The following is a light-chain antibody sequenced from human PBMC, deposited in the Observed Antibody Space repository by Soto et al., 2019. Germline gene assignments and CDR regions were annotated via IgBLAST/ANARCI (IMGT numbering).Light chain of an antibody. CDR1: QSVGAQ. Sequence: EVVLTQYPASLSLSPGERATLSCRASQSVGAQFAWYQQKPGQSPRLLIYGASNRTSGISARFSGSGSGTDFTLTITSLEPEDSAVYYCQQRNDWGSCGGGTRVEIK. CDR3: QQRNDWGS. J-gene: IGKJ4*01. CDR2: GAS. V-gene: IGKV3-11*01.